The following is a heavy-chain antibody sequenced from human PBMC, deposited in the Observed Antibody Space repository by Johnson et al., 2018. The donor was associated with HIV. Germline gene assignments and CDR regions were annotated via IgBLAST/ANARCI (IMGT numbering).Heavy chain of an antibody. J-gene: IGHJ3*02. Sequence: QVQLVESGGGVVQPGKSLRLSCAASGFTFSTYAMHWVRQAPGKGLEWVSVFYSGGSTYYADSVKGRFTISRDNSKNTLYLQMNSLKTEDTAVYYCTREGGSQKGAFDIWGQGTMVTVSS. CDR3: TREGGSQKGAFDI. V-gene: IGHV3-NL1*01. CDR2: FYSGGST. D-gene: IGHD1-26*01. CDR1: GFTFSTYA.